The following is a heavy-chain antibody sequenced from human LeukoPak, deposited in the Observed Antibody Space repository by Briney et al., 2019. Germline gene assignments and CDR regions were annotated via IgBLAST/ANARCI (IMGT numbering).Heavy chain of an antibody. Sequence: PGGSLRLSCSASVFTFSNYAMTWVRQAPGKGLEWVSVISGSGGSTDYADSVKGRFTISRDNSKNTLYLQMNSLRAEDTAVYYCAKYRAELTCDASDEWGQRTLVTVSS. D-gene: IGHD1-7*01. CDR3: AKYRAELTCDASDE. J-gene: IGHJ4*02. CDR2: ISGSGGST. V-gene: IGHV3-23*01. CDR1: VFTFSNYA.